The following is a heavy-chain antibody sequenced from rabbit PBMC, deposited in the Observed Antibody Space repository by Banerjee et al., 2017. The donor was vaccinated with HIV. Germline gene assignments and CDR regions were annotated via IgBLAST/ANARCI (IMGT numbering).Heavy chain of an antibody. J-gene: IGHJ3*01. CDR3: ARAAGYAGYGYATRLDL. D-gene: IGHD6-1*01. CDR2: IYAGSSGST. CDR1: GFSFSSSYY. V-gene: IGHV1S40*01. Sequence: QSLEESGGDLVKPGASLTLTCTASGFSFSSSYYMRWVRQAPGKGLEWIACIYAGSSGSTYYASWAKGRFTISKTSSTTVTLQLTSLTAADTATYFCARAAGYAGYGYATRLDLRGPGTLVTVS.